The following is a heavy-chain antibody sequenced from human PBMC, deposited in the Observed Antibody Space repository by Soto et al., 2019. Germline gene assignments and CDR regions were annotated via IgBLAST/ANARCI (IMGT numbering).Heavy chain of an antibody. D-gene: IGHD3-22*01. V-gene: IGHV3-30*18. J-gene: IGHJ4*02. CDR3: AKDSHSSGYYHY. CDR2: ISYDGSNK. Sequence: GGSLRLSCAASGFTFSSYGMHWVRQAPGKGLEWVAVISYDGSNKYYADSVKGRFTISRDNSKNTLYLQMNSLRAEDTAVYYCAKDSHSSGYYHYWGQGTLVTVSS. CDR1: GFTFSSYG.